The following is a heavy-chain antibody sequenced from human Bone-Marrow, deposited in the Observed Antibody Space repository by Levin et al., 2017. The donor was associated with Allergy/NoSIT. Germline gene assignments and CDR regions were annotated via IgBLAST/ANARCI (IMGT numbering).Heavy chain of an antibody. D-gene: IGHD2-8*01. Sequence: LSLTCAASGFTFSNAWMNWVRQAPGKGLEWVGRIKSKTDGGTTDYAAPVKGRFTISRDDSKNTLYLQMNSLKTEDTAVYYCTTGYCTNGVCYTAYYYGMDVWGQGTTVTVSS. CDR3: TTGYCTNGVCYTAYYYGMDV. CDR2: IKSKTDGGTT. V-gene: IGHV3-15*07. J-gene: IGHJ6*02. CDR1: GFTFSNAW.